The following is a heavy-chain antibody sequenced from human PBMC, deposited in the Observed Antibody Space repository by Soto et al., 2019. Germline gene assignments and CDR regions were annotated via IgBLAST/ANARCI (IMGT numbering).Heavy chain of an antibody. CDR1: GFTFSSYS. V-gene: IGHV3-48*01. D-gene: IGHD2-2*02. J-gene: IGHJ4*02. CDR3: AGAIYDLIDY. CDR2: ISSSSSTI. Sequence: EVQLVESGGGLVQPGGSLRLSCAASGFTFSSYSMNWVRQAPGKGLEWVSYISSSSSTIYYADSVKGRFTISRDNAKNSLYLQMNSLRAEDTAVYYCAGAIYDLIDYWGQGTLVTVSS.